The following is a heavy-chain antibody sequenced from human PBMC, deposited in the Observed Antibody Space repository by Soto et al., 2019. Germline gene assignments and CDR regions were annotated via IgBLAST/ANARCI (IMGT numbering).Heavy chain of an antibody. CDR1: GFTFSSYS. CDR3: ARIAVAGHYWYFDR. Sequence: EVQLVESGGGLVQPGGSLRLSCAASGFTFSSYSMNWVRQAPGKGLEWVSDISGSSITILYADSVKGRFTISRDNAKKALYRQMNSLRAEYTAVYYWARIAVAGHYWYFDRWGRGTLVTVSS. D-gene: IGHD6-19*01. J-gene: IGHJ2*01. CDR2: ISGSSITI. V-gene: IGHV3-48*01.